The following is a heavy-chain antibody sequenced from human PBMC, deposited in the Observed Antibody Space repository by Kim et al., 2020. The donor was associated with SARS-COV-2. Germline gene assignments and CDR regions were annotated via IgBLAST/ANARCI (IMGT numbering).Heavy chain of an antibody. V-gene: IGHV3-11*05. CDR3: ARVGYDYVWGSYRGYDYYYDMDV. Sequence: GGSLRLSCAASGFTFSDYYMSWIRQAPGKGLEWVSYISSSSSYTNYADSVKGRFTISRDNAKNSLYLQMNSLRAEDTAVYYCARVGYDYVWGSYRGYDYYYDMDVWGQGTPVTVSS. CDR1: GFTFSDYY. D-gene: IGHD3-16*02. CDR2: ISSSSSYT. J-gene: IGHJ6*02.